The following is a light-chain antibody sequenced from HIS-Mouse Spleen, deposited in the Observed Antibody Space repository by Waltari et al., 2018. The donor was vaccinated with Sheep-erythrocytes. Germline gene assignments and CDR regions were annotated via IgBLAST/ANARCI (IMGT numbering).Light chain of an antibody. J-gene: IGLJ2*01. CDR1: QLGDKY. CDR3: QAWDSSTVV. Sequence: SYELTQPPSVSVSPGQTASITCSGDQLGDKYACWYHQKPGQSPVLVIYHDSKRPSGIPERFSGSNSGNTATLTISGTQAMDEADYYCQAWDSSTVVFGGGTKLTVL. V-gene: IGLV3-1*01. CDR2: HDS.